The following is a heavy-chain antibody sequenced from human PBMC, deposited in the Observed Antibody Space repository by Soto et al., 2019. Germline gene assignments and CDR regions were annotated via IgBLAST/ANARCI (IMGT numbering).Heavy chain of an antibody. CDR2: FIPIFGTA. V-gene: IGHV1-69*12. J-gene: IGHJ5*02. CDR3: ARDRHGTFRSIIAAAGTLDP. CDR1: GGTFSSYA. Sequence: QVQLVQSGAEVKKPGSSVKVSCKASGGTFSSYAISWVRQAPGQGLEWMGGFIPIFGTANYAQKFQGRVTITADESTSTAYMELSSLRSEDTAVYYCARDRHGTFRSIIAAAGTLDPWGQGTLVTVSS. D-gene: IGHD6-13*01.